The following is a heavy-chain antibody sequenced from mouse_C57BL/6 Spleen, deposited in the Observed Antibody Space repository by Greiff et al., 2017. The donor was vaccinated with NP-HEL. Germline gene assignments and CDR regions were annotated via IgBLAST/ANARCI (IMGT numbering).Heavy chain of an antibody. CDR3: ARHGYYGSRGFAY. CDR1: GFTFSSYT. D-gene: IGHD1-1*01. J-gene: IGHJ3*01. CDR2: ISGGGGNT. V-gene: IGHV5-9*01. Sequence: EVKVVESGGGLVKPGGSLKLSCAASGFTFSSYTMSWVRQTPEKRLEWVATISGGGGNTYYPDSVKGRFTISRDNAKNTLYLQMISLRSEDTALYYCARHGYYGSRGFAYWGQGTLVTVSA.